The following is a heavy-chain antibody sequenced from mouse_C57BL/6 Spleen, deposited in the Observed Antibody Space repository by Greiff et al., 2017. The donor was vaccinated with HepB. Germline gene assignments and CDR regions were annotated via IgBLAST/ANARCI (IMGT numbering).Heavy chain of an antibody. CDR3: ARPYEGDWYFDV. J-gene: IGHJ1*03. Sequence: VQGVESGAELVKPGASVKLSCKASGYTFTEYTIHWVKQRSGQGLEWIGWFYPGSGSIKYNEKFKDKATLTADKSSSTVYMELSRLTSEDSAVYFCARPYEGDWYFDVWGTGTTVTVSS. CDR2: FYPGSGSI. CDR1: GYTFTEYT. D-gene: IGHD2-12*01. V-gene: IGHV1-62-2*01.